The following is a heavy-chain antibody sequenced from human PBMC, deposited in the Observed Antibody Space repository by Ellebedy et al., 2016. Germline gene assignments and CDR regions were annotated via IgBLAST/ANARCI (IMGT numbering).Heavy chain of an antibody. CDR3: AKVGANVYFQH. V-gene: IGHV3-30*18. CDR1: GFTFSSYG. CDR2: ISYDGSNK. Sequence: GESLKISCAASGFTFSSYGMHWVRQAPGKGLEWVAVISYDGSNKYYADSVKGRFTISRDNSKNTLYLQMNSLRAEDTAVYYCAKVGANVYFQHWGQGTLVTVSS. D-gene: IGHD1-26*01. J-gene: IGHJ1*01.